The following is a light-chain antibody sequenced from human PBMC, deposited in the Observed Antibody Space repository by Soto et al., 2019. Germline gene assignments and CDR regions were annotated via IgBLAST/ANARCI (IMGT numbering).Light chain of an antibody. Sequence: EIGMTQSPATLSVSPGERATLSCRASQSVSDKLAWYQQKPGQAPRLLIYGASTRATGIPVRFSGSGSGTEFTLTISSLQSEDFAVYYCQQYSNWPLAFGQGTKVEIK. V-gene: IGKV3-15*01. J-gene: IGKJ1*01. CDR3: QQYSNWPLA. CDR2: GAS. CDR1: QSVSDK.